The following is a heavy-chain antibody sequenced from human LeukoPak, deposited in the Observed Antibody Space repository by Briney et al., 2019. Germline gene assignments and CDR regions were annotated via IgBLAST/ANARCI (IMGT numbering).Heavy chain of an antibody. J-gene: IGHJ5*02. CDR3: ARGPLWVNERLFDP. Sequence: GGSLRLSCAASGFTFSRYNMNWVRQAPGKGLEWVSSISSGSSYIYYADSVKGRFTISRDNAKNSLYLQMNSLRAEDTAVYYCARGPLWVNERLFDPWGQGTLVTVSS. D-gene: IGHD3-16*01. V-gene: IGHV3-21*01. CDR1: GFTFSRYN. CDR2: ISSGSSYI.